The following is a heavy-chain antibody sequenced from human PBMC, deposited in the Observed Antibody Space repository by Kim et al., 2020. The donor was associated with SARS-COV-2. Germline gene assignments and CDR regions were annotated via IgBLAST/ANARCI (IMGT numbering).Heavy chain of an antibody. CDR3: ARTNRQRITIFGVVNENTFDY. Sequence: GGSLRLSCAASGFTFSSYWMSWVSQAPGKGLEWVANIKQDGSEKYYVDSVKGRFTISRDNAKNSLYLQMNSLRAEDTAVYYCARTNRQRITIFGVVNENTFDYWGHGTLVTVSS. CDR1: GFTFSSYW. CDR2: IKQDGSEK. V-gene: IGHV3-7*01. D-gene: IGHD3-3*01. J-gene: IGHJ4*01.